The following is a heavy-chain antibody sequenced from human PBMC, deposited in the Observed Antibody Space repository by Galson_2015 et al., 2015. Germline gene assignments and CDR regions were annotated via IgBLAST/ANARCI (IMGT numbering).Heavy chain of an antibody. CDR2: INTGNGNT. CDR1: GYAFTTYA. J-gene: IGHJ5*02. V-gene: IGHV1-3*04. Sequence: VKVSCKASGYAFTTYAMHWVRQAPGQRLEWMGWINTGNGNTKYSQKFQGRVTITRDTSTSTAYMDLSSLQSEDTAVYYCARGSSSSSNWFDPWGQGTLVTVSS. D-gene: IGHD6-6*01. CDR3: ARGSSSSSNWFDP.